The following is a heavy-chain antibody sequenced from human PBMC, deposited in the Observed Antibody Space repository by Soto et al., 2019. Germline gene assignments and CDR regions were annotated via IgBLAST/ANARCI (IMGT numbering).Heavy chain of an antibody. Sequence: QVQLVQPGAEMKKPGSSVKVSCQSSGGTFNTYAMNWVRQAPGQGPEWMGGISPMFGAANYAPKFKGRATITADESTGTSYMQLSSLTSEDTALYFCAREVQVHTPAFVYWGQGTLVTVSS. CDR1: GGTFNTYA. D-gene: IGHD3-10*01. CDR2: ISPMFGAA. J-gene: IGHJ4*02. V-gene: IGHV1-69*19. CDR3: AREVQVHTPAFVY.